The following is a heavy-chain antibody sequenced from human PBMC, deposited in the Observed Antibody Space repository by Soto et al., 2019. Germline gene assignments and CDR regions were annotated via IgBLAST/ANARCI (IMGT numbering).Heavy chain of an antibody. CDR2: IYSSGST. CDR1: GFTATSNS. D-gene: IGHD5-12*01. CDR3: ATTPYDHDAFDN. J-gene: IGHJ3*02. Sequence: EVKLVESGGGLVRPGGSLRVSCGGFTATSNSINWVRQAPGKGLEWVSVIYSSGSTYYADSVQGRFTVSRDYSANTVYLQMTSLRVDDAAVYYCATTPYDHDAFDNWGQGTMVNVSS. V-gene: IGHV3-66*01.